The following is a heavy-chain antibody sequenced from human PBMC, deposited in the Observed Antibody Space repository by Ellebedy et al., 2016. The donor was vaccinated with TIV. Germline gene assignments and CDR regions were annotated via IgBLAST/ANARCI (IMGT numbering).Heavy chain of an antibody. D-gene: IGHD4/OR15-4a*01. CDR3: ATLRGANWYQGDY. CDR2: IRTNTDAI. Sequence: GGSLRLXCEASGFTFSTYSMNWVRQVPGKGLEWISYIRTNTDAIYYADSVKGRFTISRDDAKNSLYLQMSSLRAEDTAVYYCATLRGANWYQGDYWGQGTLVTVSS. V-gene: IGHV3-48*01. CDR1: GFTFSTYS. J-gene: IGHJ4*02.